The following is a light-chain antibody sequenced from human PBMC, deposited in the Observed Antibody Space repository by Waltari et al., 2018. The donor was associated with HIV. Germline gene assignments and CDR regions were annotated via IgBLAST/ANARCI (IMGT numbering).Light chain of an antibody. Sequence: EIVVTQFPATLSLSPGERATLSCRVSQRVSIYFAWYRQKPGQAPRLLIYDASTRAAGIPTRFSGSGSETDFTRTISSLEPDDSAVYYCQQCGVWPLTFGQGTRLEIK. CDR1: QRVSIY. V-gene: IGKV3-11*01. J-gene: IGKJ5*01. CDR3: QQCGVWPLT. CDR2: DAS.